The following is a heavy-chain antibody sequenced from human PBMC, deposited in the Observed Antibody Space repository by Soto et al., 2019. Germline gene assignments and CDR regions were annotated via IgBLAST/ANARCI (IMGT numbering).Heavy chain of an antibody. J-gene: IGHJ4*02. V-gene: IGHV4-39*01. Sequence: PSETLSLTCTVSGGSISSSSYYWGWIRQPPGKGLEWIGSIYYSGSTYYNPSLKSRATISVDTSKNQFSLKLSSVTAADTAVYYCARQYYDYVSVDYWGQGXLVTVYS. CDR3: ARQYYDYVSVDY. CDR1: GGSISSSSYY. CDR2: IYYSGST. D-gene: IGHD3-16*01.